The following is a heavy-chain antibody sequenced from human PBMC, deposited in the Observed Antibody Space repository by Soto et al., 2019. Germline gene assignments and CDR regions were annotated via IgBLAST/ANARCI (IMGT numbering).Heavy chain of an antibody. CDR2: IYYSGST. CDR3: ARSEILAPYSY. J-gene: IGHJ4*02. Sequence: PSETLSLTCTVSGGSISSYYWSWIRQPPGKGLEWIGYIYYSGSTNYNPSLKSRVTISVDTSKNQFSLKLSSVTAADTAVYYCARSEILAPYSYWGQGTLVTVSS. V-gene: IGHV4-59*01. CDR1: GGSISSYY. D-gene: IGHD5-12*01.